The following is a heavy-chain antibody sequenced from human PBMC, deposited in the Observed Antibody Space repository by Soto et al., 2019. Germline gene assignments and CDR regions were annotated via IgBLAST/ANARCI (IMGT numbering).Heavy chain of an antibody. CDR1: GGSISSSNW. CDR2: IYHSGST. Sequence: SETLSLTCAVSGGSISSSNWWSWVRQPPGKGLEWIGEIYHSGSTNYNPSLNSRVTISVDKSKNQSSLKLSSVTAADTAVYYCARMGDYDFWSGYFYGMDVWGQGTTVTVSS. D-gene: IGHD3-3*01. CDR3: ARMGDYDFWSGYFYGMDV. J-gene: IGHJ6*02. V-gene: IGHV4-4*02.